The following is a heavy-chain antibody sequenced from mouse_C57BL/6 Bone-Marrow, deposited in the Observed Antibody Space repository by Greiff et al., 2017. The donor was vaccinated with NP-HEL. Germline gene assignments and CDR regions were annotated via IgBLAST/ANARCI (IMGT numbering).Heavy chain of an antibody. Sequence: EVQLQESGPGLVKPSQSLSLTCSVTGYSITSGYYWNWIRQFPGNKLEWMGFISYDGSNNYNPSLKNRISITHDTSKNQFFLMLNSVTTEDTATYYCARAPITTVVAPWGQGTSVTVSS. CDR1: GYSITSGYY. V-gene: IGHV3-6*01. D-gene: IGHD1-1*01. J-gene: IGHJ4*01. CDR3: ARAPITTVVAP. CDR2: ISYDGSN.